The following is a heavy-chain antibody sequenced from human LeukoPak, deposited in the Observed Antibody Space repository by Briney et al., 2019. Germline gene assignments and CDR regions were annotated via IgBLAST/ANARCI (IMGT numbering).Heavy chain of an antibody. V-gene: IGHV4-39*07. J-gene: IGHJ4*02. D-gene: IGHD3-10*01. Sequence: PSETLSLTCTVSGGSISSSSYYWGWIRQPPGKGLEWIGSIYYSGSTYYNPSLKSRVTISVDTSKNQFSLKLSSVTAADTAVYYCAKRGLLWFGELFPLGGYFDYWGQGTLVTVSS. CDR1: GGSISSSSYY. CDR2: IYYSGST. CDR3: AKRGLLWFGELFPLGGYFDY.